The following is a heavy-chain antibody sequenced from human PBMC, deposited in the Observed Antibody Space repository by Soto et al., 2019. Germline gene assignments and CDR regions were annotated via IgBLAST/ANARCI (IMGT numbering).Heavy chain of an antibody. CDR2: IGADNGDT. V-gene: IGHV1-18*01. J-gene: IGHJ4*02. D-gene: IGHD1-1*01. CDR3: ARDWKGAEGFYN. CDR1: GYTFSTYC. Sequence: QVQLVQSGAEVKKPGASVKVSCKASGYTFSTYCFSWVRQAPGQGLEWMGWIGADNGDTNSAQNFQGRVTMTTDTSTTTSYMELRSLTSDDTAVYFCARDWKGAEGFYNWGPGTLVTVSS.